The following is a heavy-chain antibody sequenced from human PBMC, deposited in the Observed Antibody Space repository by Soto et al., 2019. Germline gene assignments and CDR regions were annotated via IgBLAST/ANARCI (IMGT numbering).Heavy chain of an antibody. V-gene: IGHV1-18*01. D-gene: IGHD4-17*01. J-gene: IGHJ3*02. CDR1: GYTFTSYG. CDR3: ASSDYGLMKKSDAFDI. CDR2: ISAYNGNT. Sequence: ASVKVSCKASGYTFTSYGISWVRQAPGQGLEWMGWISAYNGNTNYAQKLQGRVTMTTDTSTSTAYMELRSLRSDDTAVYYCASSDYGLMKKSDAFDIWGQGTMVTVSS.